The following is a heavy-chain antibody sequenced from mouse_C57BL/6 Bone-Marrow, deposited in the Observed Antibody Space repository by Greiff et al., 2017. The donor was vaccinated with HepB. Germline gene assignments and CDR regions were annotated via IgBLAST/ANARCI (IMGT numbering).Heavy chain of an antibody. D-gene: IGHD6-2*01. CDR2: IDPSDSET. CDR1: GYIFTSYW. V-gene: IGHV1-52*01. Sequence: VQLQQPGAELVRPGSSVKLSCKASGYIFTSYWMHWVKQRPIQGLEWIGNIDPSDSETHYNQKFKDKATLTVDKSSSTAYMQLSSLTSEDSAVYYCARWGSLYYFDYWGQGTTLTVSS. CDR3: ARWGSLYYFDY. J-gene: IGHJ2*01.